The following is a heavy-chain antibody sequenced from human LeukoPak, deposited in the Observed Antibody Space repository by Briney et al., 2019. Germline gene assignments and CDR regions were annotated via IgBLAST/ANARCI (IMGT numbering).Heavy chain of an antibody. V-gene: IGHV3-23*01. CDR2: ISGSGGST. Sequence: HAGGSLRLSCAASGFTFSSYAMSWVRQAPGKGLEWVSAISGSGGSTYYADSVKGRFTISRDNSKNTLYLQMNNLRAEDTAVYYCARNPAKVFPAVYWGQGTLVTVSS. CDR1: GFTFSSYA. CDR3: ARNPAKVFPAVY. D-gene: IGHD2-2*01. J-gene: IGHJ4*02.